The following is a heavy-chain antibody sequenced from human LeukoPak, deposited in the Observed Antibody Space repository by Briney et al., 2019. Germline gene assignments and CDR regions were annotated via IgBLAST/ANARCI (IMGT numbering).Heavy chain of an antibody. CDR2: VYSSGST. Sequence: SETLSLTCTVSGASISSYYWSWIRQPAGKGLEWIGRVYSSGSTNYNPSLKSRVTMPEDTPKNQFSLKLRSVTAADTAVYYCARDPDGYNWFDSWGQGTQVTVST. J-gene: IGHJ5*01. V-gene: IGHV4-4*07. CDR1: GASISSYY. CDR3: ARDPDGYNWFDS. D-gene: IGHD1-14*01.